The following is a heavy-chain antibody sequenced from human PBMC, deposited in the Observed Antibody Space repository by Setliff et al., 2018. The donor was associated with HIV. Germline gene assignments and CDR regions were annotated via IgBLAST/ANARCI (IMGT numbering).Heavy chain of an antibody. J-gene: IGHJ3*02. Sequence: PGESLKISCKASGFIFGHYYMSWVRQSPGKGLEWVSYISDGGTELFYADSVKGRFTISRDNAQNSLYLQMSSLRVEDTAIYYCARPEWLTVEDAFDIWGRGTMVTVSS. V-gene: IGHV3-11*01. CDR1: GFIFGHYY. D-gene: IGHD3-3*01. CDR3: ARPEWLTVEDAFDI. CDR2: ISDGGTEL.